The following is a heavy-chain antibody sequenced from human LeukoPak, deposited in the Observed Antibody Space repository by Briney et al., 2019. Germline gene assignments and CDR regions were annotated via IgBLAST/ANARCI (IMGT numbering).Heavy chain of an antibody. Sequence: SGTLSLTCAVSGGSISNSNWWSWVRQSPGKGLEYIGEIYHSGSTNYNPSLKRRVTMSVDKSKNQFSLNLSSVTAADTAVYYCVRVWGGRGSWHLGWIDPWGQGTLVTVSS. CDR2: IYHSGST. D-gene: IGHD6-13*01. CDR1: GGSISNSNW. V-gene: IGHV4-4*02. J-gene: IGHJ5*02. CDR3: VRVWGGRGSWHLGWIDP.